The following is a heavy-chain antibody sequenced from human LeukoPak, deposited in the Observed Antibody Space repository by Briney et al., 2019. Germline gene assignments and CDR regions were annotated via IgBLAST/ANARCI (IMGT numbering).Heavy chain of an antibody. V-gene: IGHV5-51*01. CDR1: GYSFTSYW. D-gene: IGHD2-15*01. J-gene: IGHJ5*02. CDR2: IYPGDSDT. CDR3: ARRQGVVPAKGVYNWFDP. Sequence: GESLKISCKGSGYSFTSYWIVWVRQMPGKGLEWMGIIYPGDSDTRYSPSFQGQVTISADKSISTAYLQWSSLKASDTAMYYCARRQGVVPAKGVYNWFDPWGQGTLVTVSS.